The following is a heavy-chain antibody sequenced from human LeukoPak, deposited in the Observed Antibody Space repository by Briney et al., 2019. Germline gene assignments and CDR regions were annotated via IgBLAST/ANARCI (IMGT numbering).Heavy chain of an antibody. V-gene: IGHV3-23*01. D-gene: IGHD3-22*01. J-gene: IGHJ4*02. CDR1: GFTFSSYA. Sequence: GGSLRLSCVASGFTFSSYAMSWVRQAPGKGLEWVSAISGSGGNPYYADSVKGRFTISRDNSKNTLYLQMNSLRAEDAAVYYCAKDGDRWLSNFDYWGQGTLVTVSS. CDR3: AKDGDRWLSNFDY. CDR2: ISGSGGNP.